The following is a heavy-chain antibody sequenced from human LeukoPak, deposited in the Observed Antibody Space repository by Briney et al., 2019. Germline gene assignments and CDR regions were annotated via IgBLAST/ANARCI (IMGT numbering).Heavy chain of an antibody. J-gene: IGHJ4*02. CDR1: GGSINSYY. D-gene: IGHD3-9*01. Sequence: SETLSLTCTVSGGSINSYYWSWIRQPPGKGLEWIGYIYYSGSTNYNPSLKSRVTISLDTSKNQVSLRLSSVTAADTAVYYCARKDGDWWGQGTLVTVSS. CDR3: ARKDGDW. V-gene: IGHV4-59*08. CDR2: IYYSGST.